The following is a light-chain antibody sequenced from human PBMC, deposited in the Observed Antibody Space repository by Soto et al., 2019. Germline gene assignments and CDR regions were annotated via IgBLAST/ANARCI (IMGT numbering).Light chain of an antibody. J-gene: IGKJ2*01. CDR1: QSISNS. CDR3: QQYNNWPYI. V-gene: IGKV3-15*01. Sequence: EKVMTQSPATLSVSPGESVTLSCRASQSISNSLAWYQQKPGQAPRLLIYGASTRATGIPARFSGTGSGTEFTLTISSLQSEDFPVYYCQQYNNWPYIFGQGTKVDIK. CDR2: GAS.